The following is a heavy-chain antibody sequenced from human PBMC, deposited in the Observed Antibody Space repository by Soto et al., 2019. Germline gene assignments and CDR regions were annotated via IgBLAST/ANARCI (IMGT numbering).Heavy chain of an antibody. D-gene: IGHD6-25*01. CDR2: ISPSSGYT. CDR3: AREMWTRSGPQNFFDY. J-gene: IGHJ4*02. Sequence: QVQLVQSEGEMKQPGASVKVSCKASGYSFTTYGFCWVRQVPGQGLEWMGYISPSSGYTTYAPNLQDRVIMTTDSSTTTVYMELRSLRSDDKAVYYCAREMWTRSGPQNFFDYWGQGALVTVSS. CDR1: GYSFTTYG. V-gene: IGHV1-18*01.